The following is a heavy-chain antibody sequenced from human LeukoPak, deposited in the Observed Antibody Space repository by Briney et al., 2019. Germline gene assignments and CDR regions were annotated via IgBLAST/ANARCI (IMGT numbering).Heavy chain of an antibody. J-gene: IGHJ3*02. V-gene: IGHV3-7*01. D-gene: IGHD6-19*01. CDR3: AGEVMQDSCGWCSDAFDI. Sequence: GGSLRLSCAASGFTFSSYWMSWVRQAPGKGLEWVANIKQDGSEKYYVDSVKGRFTISRDNAKNSLYLQMNSLRAEDTAVYYCAGEVMQDSCGWCSDAFDIWGQGTMVTVSS. CDR2: IKQDGSEK. CDR1: GFTFSSYW.